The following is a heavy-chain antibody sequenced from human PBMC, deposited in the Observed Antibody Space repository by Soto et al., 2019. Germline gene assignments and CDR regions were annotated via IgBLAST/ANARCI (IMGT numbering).Heavy chain of an antibody. J-gene: IGHJ5*02. D-gene: IGHD3-10*01. Sequence: QVQLVQSGAEVKKPGASVKVSCKASGYTFTSYGISWVRQAPGQGLEWMGWISAYNGNTNYAQKLQGRVTMTTDTSTSTADMELRSLRSDDTAVYYCARDGEVLWFGEFYWFDPWGQGTLVTVSS. CDR1: GYTFTSYG. CDR3: ARDGEVLWFGEFYWFDP. CDR2: ISAYNGNT. V-gene: IGHV1-18*01.